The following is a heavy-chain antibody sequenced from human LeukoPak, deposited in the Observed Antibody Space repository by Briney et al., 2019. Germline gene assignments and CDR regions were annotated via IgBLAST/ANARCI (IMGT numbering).Heavy chain of an antibody. Sequence: PGGSLRLSCAASGFTFSNAWMSWVRQAPGKGLEWVSAISSSGGSTYYADSVKGRFTISRDNSKNTLYLQMNGLRAEDTAVYYCAKGITIFGVVRQKTYYFDYWGQGPLVTVSS. CDR2: ISSSGGST. J-gene: IGHJ4*02. V-gene: IGHV3-23*01. CDR1: GFTFSNAW. D-gene: IGHD3-3*01. CDR3: AKGITIFGVVRQKTYYFDY.